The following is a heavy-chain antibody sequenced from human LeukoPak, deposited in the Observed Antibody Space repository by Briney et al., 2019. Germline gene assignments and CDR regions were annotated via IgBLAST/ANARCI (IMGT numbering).Heavy chain of an antibody. CDR3: AKSAATIILYYFDY. D-gene: IGHD5-12*01. V-gene: IGHV3-9*01. J-gene: IGHJ4*02. CDR1: GFTFDDYA. CDR2: ISWNSGSI. Sequence: GGSLRLSCAASGFTFDDYAMRWVRQAPGKGLEWVSGISWNSGSIGYADSVKGRFTISRDNAKNSLYLQMNSLRAEDTALYYCAKSAATIILYYFDYWGQGTLVTVSS.